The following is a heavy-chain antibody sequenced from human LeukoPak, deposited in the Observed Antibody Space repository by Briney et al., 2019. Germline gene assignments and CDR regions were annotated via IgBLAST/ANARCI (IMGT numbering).Heavy chain of an antibody. CDR3: ARDLGTGSTNYLDY. CDR1: GFPFSDYY. V-gene: IGHV3-11*06. J-gene: IGHJ4*02. CDR2: ISSSSSYT. Sequence: NPGGSLRLSCAASGFPFSDYYMSWIRQAPGKGLEWVSYISSSSSYTNYADSVKGRFTISRDNAKNSLYLQMNSLRAEDTAVYYCARDLGTGSTNYLDYWGQGTLVTVSS. D-gene: IGHD2-2*01.